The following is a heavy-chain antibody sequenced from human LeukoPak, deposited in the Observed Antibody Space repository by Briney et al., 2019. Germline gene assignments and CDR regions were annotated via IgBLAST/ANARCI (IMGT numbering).Heavy chain of an antibody. CDR3: ARDLQSSSGYYYVVGY. J-gene: IGHJ4*02. Sequence: ASVKVSCKASGYTFTGYYMHWVRQAPGQGLEWKGWINPNSGGTNYAQKFQGRVTMTRDTSISTAYMELSRLRSDDTAVYYCARDLQSSSGYYYVVGYWGQGTLVTVSS. D-gene: IGHD3-22*01. CDR1: GYTFTGYY. CDR2: INPNSGGT. V-gene: IGHV1-2*02.